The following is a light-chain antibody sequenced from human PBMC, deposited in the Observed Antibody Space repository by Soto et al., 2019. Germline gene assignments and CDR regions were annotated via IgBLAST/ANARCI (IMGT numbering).Light chain of an antibody. CDR2: GAS. CDR3: QQYDTWPET. Sequence: EIVMTQSPATLSVSPGETATVSCRASQSVRGNLVWYQHKPGQAPRLLIYGASVRAAGIPARFTGSGSGTEFTLTISSLQSEDFAVYYCQQYDTWPETFGQGTKVDIK. CDR1: QSVRGN. V-gene: IGKV3-15*01. J-gene: IGKJ1*01.